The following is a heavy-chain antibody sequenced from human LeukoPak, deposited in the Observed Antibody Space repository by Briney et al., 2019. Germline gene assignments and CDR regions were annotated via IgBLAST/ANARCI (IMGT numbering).Heavy chain of an antibody. V-gene: IGHV3-66*03. Sequence: GGSLRLSCAASGFTVSNNYMRWVRQAPGKGLEWVSSIYSRGSTSYVDSVKGRFTISRDNSKNTLFLQMNSLRVEDTAVYYCARDYYGPWGEGTLVTVSS. D-gene: IGHD3-22*01. CDR3: ARDYYGP. CDR2: IYSRGST. J-gene: IGHJ5*02. CDR1: GFTVSNNY.